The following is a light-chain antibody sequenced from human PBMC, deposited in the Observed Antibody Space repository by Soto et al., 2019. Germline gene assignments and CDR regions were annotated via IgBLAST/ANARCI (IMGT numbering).Light chain of an antibody. J-gene: IGLJ1*01. V-gene: IGLV2-11*01. CDR2: DVT. CDR3: CSYAGSYSFYV. CDR1: SSDVAAYDY. Sequence: QSALTQPRSVSGSAGQSVTISCTGTSSDVAAYDYVTWYQQHPGKAPKLMIYDVTKRPSGVPDRFSGSRSGNTASLTISGLQAEDEADYYCCSYAGSYSFYVFGSGTKV.